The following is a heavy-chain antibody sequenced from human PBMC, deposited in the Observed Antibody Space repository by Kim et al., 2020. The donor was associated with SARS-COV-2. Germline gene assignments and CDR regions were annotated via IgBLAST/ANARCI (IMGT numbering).Heavy chain of an antibody. CDR1: GFTFSSYA. J-gene: IGHJ6*01. CDR3: ARDLGGFLEWLLSEPYY. V-gene: IGHV3-30*04. D-gene: IGHD3-3*01. CDR2: ISYDGSNK. Sequence: GGSLRLSCAASGFTFSSYAMHWVRQAPGKGLEWVAVISYDGSNKYYADSVKGRFTISRDNSKNTLYLQMNSLRAEDTAVYYCARDLGGFLEWLLSEPYY.